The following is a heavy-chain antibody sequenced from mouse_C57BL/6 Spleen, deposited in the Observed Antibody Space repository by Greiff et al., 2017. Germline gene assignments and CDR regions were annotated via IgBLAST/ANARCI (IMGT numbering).Heavy chain of an antibody. V-gene: IGHV1-72*01. J-gene: IGHJ1*03. CDR3: ARRDYGSSYWYFDV. CDR1: GYTFTSYW. D-gene: IGHD1-1*01. Sequence: QVQLQQPGAELVKPGASVQLSCKASGYTFTSYWMHWVKQRPGRGLEWIGRIDPNRGGTKYNEKFKSKATLTVDKHSSTAYLQISSLPSEDSAVYYCARRDYGSSYWYFDVWGTGTTVTVSS. CDR2: IDPNRGGT.